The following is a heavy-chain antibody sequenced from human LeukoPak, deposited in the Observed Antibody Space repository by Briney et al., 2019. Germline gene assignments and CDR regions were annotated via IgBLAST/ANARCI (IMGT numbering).Heavy chain of an antibody. CDR1: GFTFSNSW. V-gene: IGHV3-74*01. Sequence: GGSLRLSCAASGFTFSNSWMHWVRQAPGKGLVWVSRINSDGKTTSYADSVKGRFTISRDNSKNTLYLQMNSLRAEDTAVYYCARGGKNFDYWGQGTLVTVSS. CDR2: INSDGKTT. CDR3: ARGGKNFDY. D-gene: IGHD4-23*01. J-gene: IGHJ4*02.